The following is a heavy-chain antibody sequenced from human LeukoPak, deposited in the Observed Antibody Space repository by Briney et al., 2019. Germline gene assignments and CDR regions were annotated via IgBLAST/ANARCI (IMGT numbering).Heavy chain of an antibody. CDR3: ARTYYYDSSGYSVWFDY. J-gene: IGHJ4*02. CDR2: IYYSGST. V-gene: IGHV4-30-4*01. Sequence: KASETLSLTCTVSGGSISSGDYYWSWIRQPPGKGLEWIGYIYYSGSTYYNPSLKSRVTISVDTSKNQFSLKLSSVTAADTAVYYCARTYYYDSSGYSVWFDYWGQGTLVTVSS. CDR1: GGSISSGDYY. D-gene: IGHD3-22*01.